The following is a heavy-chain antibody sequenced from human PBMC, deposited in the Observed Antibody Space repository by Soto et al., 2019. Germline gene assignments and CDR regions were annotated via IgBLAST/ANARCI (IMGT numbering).Heavy chain of an antibody. CDR1: GFTFSSVS. V-gene: IGHV3-23*01. CDR2: ISGSAGST. D-gene: IGHD2-8*01. CDR3: SKSNGNDWEDYYFDY. Sequence: EVQLLESGGGLVQPGGSLRLSCAASGFTFSSVSMSWVCQAPGKGLEWVSGISGSAGSTYYADSVRGRFTISRDNSKNTLYLQMNSLRGEDTALYYCSKSNGNDWEDYYFDYWGQGTLVTVSS. J-gene: IGHJ4*02.